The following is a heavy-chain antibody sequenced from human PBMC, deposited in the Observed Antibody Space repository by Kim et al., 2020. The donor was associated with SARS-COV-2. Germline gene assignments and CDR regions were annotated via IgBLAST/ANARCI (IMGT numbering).Heavy chain of an antibody. J-gene: IGHJ6*02. CDR2: IYYSGST. CDR3: ARAGSPWTYGMDV. V-gene: IGHV4-31*03. CDR1: GGSISSGGYY. D-gene: IGHD3-10*01. Sequence: SETLSLTCTVSGGSISSGGYYWSWIRQHPGKGLEWIGYIYYSGSTYFNPSLKSRVTISVDTSKNQFSLKLSSVTAADTAVYYCARAGSPWTYGMDVWGQGTTVTVSS.